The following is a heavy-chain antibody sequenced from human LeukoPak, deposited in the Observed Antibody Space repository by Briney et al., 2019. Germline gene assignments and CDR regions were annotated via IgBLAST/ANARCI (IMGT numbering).Heavy chain of an antibody. J-gene: IGHJ6*02. CDR1: GFTFSSYA. CDR3: TRDLEYSSSWYGMDV. D-gene: IGHD6-13*01. CDR2: IRSKAYGGTT. Sequence: PGGSLRLSCAASGFTFSSYAMSWVRQAPGKGLEWVGFIRSKAYGGTTEYAASVKGRFTISRDDSKSIAYLQMNSLKTEDTAVYYCTRDLEYSSSWYGMDVWGQGTTVTVSS. V-gene: IGHV3-49*04.